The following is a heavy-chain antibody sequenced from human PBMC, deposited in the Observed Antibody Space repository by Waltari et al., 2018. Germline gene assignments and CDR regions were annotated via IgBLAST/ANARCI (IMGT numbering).Heavy chain of an antibody. CDR3: ARATVDTVMPFVFDL. Sequence: EVQLVESGGGLVQPGRSLRLSCRASGLIFCDYPLIWFRQAPGKGLEWVGFIRSTPYGATTQYGASVRGRFSISRDDAESVAHLQMNSLKSEDTAVYFCARATVDTVMPFVFDLWGQGTMVNVSS. CDR1: GLIFCDYP. CDR2: IRSTPYGATT. J-gene: IGHJ3*01. D-gene: IGHD5-18*01. V-gene: IGHV3-49*03.